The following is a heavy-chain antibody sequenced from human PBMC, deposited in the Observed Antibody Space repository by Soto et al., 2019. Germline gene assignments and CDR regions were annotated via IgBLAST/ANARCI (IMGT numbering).Heavy chain of an antibody. Sequence: QVQLVQSGAEVKKPGSSVKVSCKASGGTFSSYTISWVRQAPGQGLEWMGRIIPILGIANYAQKFQGRVTITADKSTXXAXMAXSSLRAEDTAVYYCARGGCSGGSCYSDYYYYGMDVWGQGTTVTVS. CDR2: IIPILGIA. CDR1: GGTFSSYT. CDR3: ARGGCSGGSCYSDYYYYGMDV. D-gene: IGHD2-15*01. J-gene: IGHJ6*02. V-gene: IGHV1-69*02.